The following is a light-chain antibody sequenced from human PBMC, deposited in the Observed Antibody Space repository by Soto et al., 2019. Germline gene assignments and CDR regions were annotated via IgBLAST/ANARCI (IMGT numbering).Light chain of an antibody. CDR2: AAS. V-gene: IGKV1-39*01. J-gene: IGKJ1*01. CDR3: QQSYSTPWT. CDR1: QDISTY. Sequence: DIQMTHSPSSLSASVGDTVTITCQASQDISTYLNWYQHKPGKAPKLLIYAASSLQSGVPSRFSGSGSGIDFTLTISSLQPEDFATYYCQQSYSTPWTFGQGTKVDIK.